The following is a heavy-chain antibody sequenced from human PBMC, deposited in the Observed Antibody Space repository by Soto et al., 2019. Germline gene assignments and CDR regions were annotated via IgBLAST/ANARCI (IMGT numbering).Heavy chain of an antibody. CDR1: GGSISGNY. V-gene: IGHV4-59*08. CDR2: IYYSGST. J-gene: IGHJ5*02. CDR3: ARTPIGYCSGGTCSNWFDP. Sequence: QVQLQESGPGLVRPSETLSLTCTVSGGSISGNYWSWIRQPPGRGLEWIGYIYYSGSTYVSPSLKSGVTMSVDTSENHFFLKLRSVTAADTAVYYCARTPIGYCSGGTCSNWFDPWGQGTLVTVSS. D-gene: IGHD2-15*01.